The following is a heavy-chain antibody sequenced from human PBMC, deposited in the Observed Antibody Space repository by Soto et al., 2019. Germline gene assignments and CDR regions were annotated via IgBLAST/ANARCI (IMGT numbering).Heavy chain of an antibody. J-gene: IGHJ6*02. Sequence: ASVKVSFKASGYTFTSYGISWVRQAPGQGLEWMGWISAYNGNTNYAQKLQGRVTMTTDTSTSTAYMELRSLRSDDTAVYYCAREINSSGWYLGDYYYYGMDVWGQGTTVTVS. CDR2: ISAYNGNT. V-gene: IGHV1-18*01. D-gene: IGHD6-19*01. CDR3: AREINSSGWYLGDYYYYGMDV. CDR1: GYTFTSYG.